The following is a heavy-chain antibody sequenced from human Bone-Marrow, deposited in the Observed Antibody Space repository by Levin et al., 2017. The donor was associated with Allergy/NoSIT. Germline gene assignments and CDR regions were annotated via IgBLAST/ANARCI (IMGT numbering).Heavy chain of an antibody. CDR1: GYNFPAFW. CDR2: IYPADSDT. V-gene: IGHV5-51*01. Sequence: GESPKISCKGSGYNFPAFWTGWVRQLPGKGLEWMGVIYPADSDTRYSPSFQGQVNISVDKSINTVYLQWSTLKASDTAMYYCARQGHGFDFWGPGTMVIVSS. J-gene: IGHJ3*01. CDR3: ARQGHGFDF. D-gene: IGHD5-24*01.